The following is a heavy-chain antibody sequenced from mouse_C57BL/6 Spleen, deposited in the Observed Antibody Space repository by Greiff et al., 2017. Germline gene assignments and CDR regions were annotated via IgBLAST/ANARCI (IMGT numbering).Heavy chain of an antibody. V-gene: IGHV8-8*01. CDR1: GFSLSTFGMG. J-gene: IGHJ3*01. D-gene: IGHD1-1*01. CDR3: ARMNYGSGNWFAY. Sequence: QVTLKVSGPGILQPSQTLSLTCSFSGFSLSTFGMGVGWIRQPSGKGLEWLAHIWWDDDKYYNPALKSRLTISKDTAKNQLFLKIAHVDTADTATYYCARMNYGSGNWFAYWGQGTLVTVSA. CDR2: IWWDDDK.